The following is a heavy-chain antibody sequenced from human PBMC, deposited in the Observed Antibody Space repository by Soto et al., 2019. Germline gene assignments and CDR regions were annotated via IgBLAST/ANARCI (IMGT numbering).Heavy chain of an antibody. D-gene: IGHD4-17*01. CDR1: GFTFDDYA. J-gene: IGHJ3*02. CDR2: INWNGGST. V-gene: IGHV3-20*04. Sequence: EVQLVESGGGVVWPGGSLRLSCAASGFTFDDYAMSWVRQAPGKGLEWVSDINWNGGSTAYADSVKGRFTIARDNAKNSLYLQMNSLRAEDTALYYCARDVYGDSDAFDIWGQGTMVTVSS. CDR3: ARDVYGDSDAFDI.